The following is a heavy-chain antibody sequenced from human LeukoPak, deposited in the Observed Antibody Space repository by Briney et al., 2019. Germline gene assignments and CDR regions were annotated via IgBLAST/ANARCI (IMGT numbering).Heavy chain of an antibody. CDR3: ARVVAVAGTPDAFDI. V-gene: IGHV4-59*01. CDR1: GGSISSYY. Sequence: NPSETLSLTCTVSGGSISSYYWSWIRQPPGKGLEWIGYIYYSGSTNYNPSLKSRVTISVDTSKNQFSLKLSSVTAADTAVYYCARVVAVAGTPDAFDIWGQGTMVTVSS. J-gene: IGHJ3*02. D-gene: IGHD6-19*01. CDR2: IYYSGST.